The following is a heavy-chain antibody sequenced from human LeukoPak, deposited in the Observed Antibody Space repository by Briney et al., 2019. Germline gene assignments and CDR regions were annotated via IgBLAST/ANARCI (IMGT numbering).Heavy chain of an antibody. J-gene: IGHJ4*02. D-gene: IGHD3-9*01. CDR1: GFTFSSYA. Sequence: GGSLRLSCAASGFTFSSYAMSWVRQAPGKGLEWVSAISGSGGRTDYADSVKGRFTISRDNSKNSLYLQMISLRAEDAALYYCAKPATYYDILTGYDYWGQGTLDTVSS. CDR2: ISGSGGRT. V-gene: IGHV3-23*01. CDR3: AKPATYYDILTGYDY.